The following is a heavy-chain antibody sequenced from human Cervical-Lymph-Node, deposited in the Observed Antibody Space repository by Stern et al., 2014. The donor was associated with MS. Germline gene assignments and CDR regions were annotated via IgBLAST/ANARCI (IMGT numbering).Heavy chain of an antibody. J-gene: IGHJ4*02. CDR2: IIADRGNT. D-gene: IGHD2-8*01. V-gene: IGHV1-18*01. Sequence: QVQLVQSGTEVKKPGASVLVSCKASGYTFTTYGITWVRPAPGQGLEWMGGIIADRGNTKYAKKYQDRVTMTRDTTTGTAYMEVRSLRSEDTAVYYCARDKMHAFDYWGQGTQVTVPS. CDR1: GYTFTTYG. CDR3: ARDKMHAFDY.